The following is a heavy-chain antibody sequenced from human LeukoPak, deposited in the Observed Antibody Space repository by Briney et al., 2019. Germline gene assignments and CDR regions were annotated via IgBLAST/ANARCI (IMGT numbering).Heavy chain of an antibody. Sequence: ASVKVSCKASGYTFTSYYMHWARQAPGQGLEWMGIINPSGGSTSYAQKFQGRVTMTRDMSTSTVYMELSSLRSEDTAVYYCARLRSGSYPKYYFDYWGQGTLVTVSS. D-gene: IGHD3-10*01. V-gene: IGHV1-46*01. J-gene: IGHJ4*02. CDR3: ARLRSGSYPKYYFDY. CDR1: GYTFTSYY. CDR2: INPSGGST.